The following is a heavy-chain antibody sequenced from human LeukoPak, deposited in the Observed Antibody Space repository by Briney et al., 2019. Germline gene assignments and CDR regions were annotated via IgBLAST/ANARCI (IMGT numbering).Heavy chain of an antibody. V-gene: IGHV4-34*01. Sequence: PSETLSLTCAVYGGSFSGYYWSWIRQPPGKGLEWIGEINHSGSTNYNPSLKSRVTISVDTSKNQFPLKLSSVTAADTAVYYCARGRRALYYDFWSGYYNSWFDPWGQGTPVTVSS. D-gene: IGHD3-3*01. CDR1: GGSFSGYY. CDR2: INHSGST. CDR3: ARGRRALYYDFWSGYYNSWFDP. J-gene: IGHJ5*02.